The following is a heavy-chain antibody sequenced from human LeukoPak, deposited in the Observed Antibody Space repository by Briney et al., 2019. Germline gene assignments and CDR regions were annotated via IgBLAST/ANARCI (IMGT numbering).Heavy chain of an antibody. V-gene: IGHV1-8*01. J-gene: IGHJ6*03. CDR3: ARGGKYSYGYVSYYYYYMDV. D-gene: IGHD5-18*01. Sequence: ASVKVSCKASGYTFTSYDINWVRQATGQGLEWMGWMNPNSGNTGYAQKFQGRVTMTGNTSISTAYMELSSLRSEDTAVYYCARGGKYSYGYVSYYYYYMDVWGKGTTVTVSS. CDR1: GYTFTSYD. CDR2: MNPNSGNT.